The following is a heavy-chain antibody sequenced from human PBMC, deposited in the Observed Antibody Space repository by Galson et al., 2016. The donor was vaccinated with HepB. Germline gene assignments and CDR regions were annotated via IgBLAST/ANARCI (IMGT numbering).Heavy chain of an antibody. J-gene: IGHJ2*01. CDR3: ASGTTVTTSNSFWYFDL. CDR2: ISGSGGET. Sequence: SLRLSCAASGFTFSSYAMTWVRQAPGKGLDWVSTISGSGGETHYADSVKGRFTFSRDNSKNTMYVQMTSLRAEDTAVYYCASGTTVTTSNSFWYFDLWGRGTPVTVSS. CDR1: GFTFSSYA. V-gene: IGHV3-23*01. D-gene: IGHD4-17*01.